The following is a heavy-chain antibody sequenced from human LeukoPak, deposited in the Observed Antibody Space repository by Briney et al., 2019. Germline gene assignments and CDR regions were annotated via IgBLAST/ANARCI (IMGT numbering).Heavy chain of an antibody. Sequence: GESLKISCKGSGYSFTSYWIGWVRQMPGKGLEWMGIIYPGDSDTRYSPSFQGQVTISADKSISTAYLQWSSLKASDTAMYYCARHRTTSPAAGYYYYYGMDVWGQGTTVTVSS. CDR2: IYPGDSDT. V-gene: IGHV5-51*01. CDR3: ARHRTTSPAAGYYYYYGMDV. D-gene: IGHD6-13*01. J-gene: IGHJ6*02. CDR1: GYSFTSYW.